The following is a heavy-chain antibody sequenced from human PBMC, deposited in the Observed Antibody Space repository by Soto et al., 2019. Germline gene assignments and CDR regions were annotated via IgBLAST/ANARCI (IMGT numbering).Heavy chain of an antibody. V-gene: IGHV1-18*04. J-gene: IGHJ4*02. CDR2: ISAFNGDT. CDR3: TREAGWQRLGPYD. D-gene: IGHD6-25*01. Sequence: QVQLVQSGSEVKKPGASVNVSCKAFGYTFTSYGISWVRQVPGQGLEWLGWISAFNGDTHYAQTMKGRLTVTADTTTTTVPMKLRSQPPAETAVDSRTREAGWQRLGPYDWSQGALV. CDR1: GYTFTSYG.